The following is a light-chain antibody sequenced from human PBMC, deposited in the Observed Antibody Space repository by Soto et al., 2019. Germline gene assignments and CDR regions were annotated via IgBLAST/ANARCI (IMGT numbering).Light chain of an antibody. V-gene: IGKV1-5*01. CDR3: QQHNSYSPTT. CDR1: QSISHW. CDR2: DAS. J-gene: IGKJ1*01. Sequence: DIQMTQSPSTLSASVGDRVTITCRASQSISHWLAWYQQKPGKAPKVLIYDASSLESGVPSRFSGRGSGTEFTLTISSLQPDDFATYYCQQHNSYSPTTFGQGTRVDLK.